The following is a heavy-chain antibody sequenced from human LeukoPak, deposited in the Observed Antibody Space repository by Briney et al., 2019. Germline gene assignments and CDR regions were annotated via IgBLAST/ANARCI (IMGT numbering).Heavy chain of an antibody. CDR2: INAGNGNT. Sequence: GASVKVSCKASGYTFISYAMHWVRQAPGQRLEWMGWINAGNGNTKYSQKFQGRVTITRDTSASTAYMELSSLRSEDTAVYYCAREFGGYDFWSGYYIVLDYWGQGTLVTVSS. CDR3: AREFGGYDFWSGYYIVLDY. D-gene: IGHD3-3*01. CDR1: GYTFISYA. V-gene: IGHV1-3*01. J-gene: IGHJ4*02.